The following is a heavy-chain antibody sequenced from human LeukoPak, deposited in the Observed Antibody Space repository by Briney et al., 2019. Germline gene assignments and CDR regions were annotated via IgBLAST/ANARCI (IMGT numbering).Heavy chain of an antibody. J-gene: IGHJ6*03. Sequence: SVKVSCKASGGTFSSYAISWVRQAPGQGLEWMGGIIPIFGTANYAQKFQGRVTITADESTSTAYMELSSLRSEDTAVYYCARSRGPHDSSGYMDVWGKGTTVTISS. D-gene: IGHD3-22*01. CDR2: IIPIFGTA. CDR1: GGTFSSYA. V-gene: IGHV1-69*13. CDR3: ARSRGPHDSSGYMDV.